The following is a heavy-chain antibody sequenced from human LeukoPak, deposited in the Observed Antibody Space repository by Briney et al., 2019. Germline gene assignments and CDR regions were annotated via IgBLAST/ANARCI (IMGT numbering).Heavy chain of an antibody. Sequence: GGSLRLSCAASGXTFSSYAMHWVRQAPGKGLEWMAVMSYDGSNKYYADSVKGRFTISRDNSTNTLYLQMNSLRAEDTAVYYCARDWSSKYPFYYGMDVWGQGTTVTVSS. D-gene: IGHD4-11*01. CDR2: MSYDGSNK. V-gene: IGHV3-30-3*01. J-gene: IGHJ6*02. CDR1: GXTFSSYA. CDR3: ARDWSSKYPFYYGMDV.